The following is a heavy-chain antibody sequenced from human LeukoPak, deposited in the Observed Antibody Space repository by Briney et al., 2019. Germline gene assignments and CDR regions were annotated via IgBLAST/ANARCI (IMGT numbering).Heavy chain of an antibody. Sequence: TLSLTCTVSGGSISSGGYYWSWIRQPPGKGLEWIGYIYHSGSTYYNPSLKSQVTISVDRSKNQFSLKLSSVTAADTAVYYCARSPIVVVNSFDYWGQGTLVTVSS. CDR2: IYHSGST. D-gene: IGHD2-2*01. CDR1: GGSISSGGYY. V-gene: IGHV4-30-2*01. CDR3: ARSPIVVVNSFDY. J-gene: IGHJ4*02.